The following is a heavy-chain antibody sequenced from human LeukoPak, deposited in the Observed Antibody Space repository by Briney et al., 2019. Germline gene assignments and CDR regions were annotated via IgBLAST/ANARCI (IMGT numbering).Heavy chain of an antibody. CDR1: GLIISGNA. CDR2: INSNGNST. V-gene: IGHV3-64*01. Sequence: GGSLRLSCAASGLIISGNAMAWVRQAPGKGLEYVSAINSNGNSTYYANSVKGRFTLSRDNSKNTLYLEMGSLRPEDMAVYYCARGYKGYMDVWGKGTTVTVSS. D-gene: IGHD3-10*01. CDR3: ARGYKGYMDV. J-gene: IGHJ6*03.